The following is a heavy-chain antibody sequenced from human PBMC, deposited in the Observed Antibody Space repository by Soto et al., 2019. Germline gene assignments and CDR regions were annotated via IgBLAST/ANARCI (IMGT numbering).Heavy chain of an antibody. D-gene: IGHD4-17*01. CDR2: INPSGGST. Sequence: ASVKVSCKASGYTFTSYYMHWVRQAPGQGLEWMGIINPSGGSTSYAQKFQGRVTMTRDTSTSTVYMELSSLRSEDTAVYYCATSSVTTGSLYYYGMDVWGQGTTVTVSS. CDR3: ATSSVTTGSLYYYGMDV. V-gene: IGHV1-46*01. J-gene: IGHJ6*02. CDR1: GYTFTSYY.